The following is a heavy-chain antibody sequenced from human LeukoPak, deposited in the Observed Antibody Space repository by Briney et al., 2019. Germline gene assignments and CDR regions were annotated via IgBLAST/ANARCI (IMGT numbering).Heavy chain of an antibody. CDR1: GFTFSPYA. Sequence: QSGGSLRLSCAASGFTFSPYAMTWVRQAPGKGLDWVSTISSGGGSTYYADSVKGRFTISRDNSKNTLYLQMNSLRAEDTAVFYCARDGATGDYYYGLDVWGQGTTVTVSS. CDR3: ARDGATGDYYYGLDV. D-gene: IGHD1-26*01. CDR2: ISSGGGST. J-gene: IGHJ6*02. V-gene: IGHV3-23*01.